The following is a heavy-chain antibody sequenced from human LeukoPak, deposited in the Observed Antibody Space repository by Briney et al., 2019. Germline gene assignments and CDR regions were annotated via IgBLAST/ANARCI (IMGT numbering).Heavy chain of an antibody. J-gene: IGHJ4*02. D-gene: IGHD2-15*01. CDR2: ISSSGGYI. V-gene: IGHV3-21*01. CDR3: ARCSGGSCYRSDDY. Sequence: GGSLRLSCTASGFTFGDYAMSWFRQAPGKGLEWVSSISSSGGYIYYADSVEGRFTISRDNAKHSLYLQMNSLRADDTAVYYCARCSGGSCYRSDDYWGQGTLVTVSS. CDR1: GFTFGDYA.